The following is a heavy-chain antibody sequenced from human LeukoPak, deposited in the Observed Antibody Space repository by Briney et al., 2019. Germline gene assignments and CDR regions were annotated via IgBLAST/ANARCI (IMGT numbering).Heavy chain of an antibody. CDR1: VYTFTIYG. D-gene: IGHD2-21*01. CDR3: ARVVGLSFDY. V-gene: IGHV1-18*01. J-gene: IGHJ4*02. CDR2: ISAYNGNT. Sequence: GASVTVSFKASVYTFTIYGISWVRQAPGQGGEWMGWISAYNGNTNYAQKLQGRVTMTTDTSTSTAYMELRSLRSDDTAVYYCARVVGLSFDYWGQGTLVTVSS.